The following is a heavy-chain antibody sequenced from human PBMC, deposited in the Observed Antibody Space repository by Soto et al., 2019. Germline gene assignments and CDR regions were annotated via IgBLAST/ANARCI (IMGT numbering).Heavy chain of an antibody. CDR2: IKSKTDGGTT. Sequence: KELDWVGRIKSKTDGGTTDYATPVKGRFSISRDDSKNTLYLQLNSLKTEDTAIYYCVTSQADDGIRYTHPVSAFLLNRSSDL. V-gene: IGHV3-15*07. J-gene: IGHJ2*01. D-gene: IGHD3-9*01. CDR3: VTSQADDGIRYTHPVSAFLLNRSSDL.